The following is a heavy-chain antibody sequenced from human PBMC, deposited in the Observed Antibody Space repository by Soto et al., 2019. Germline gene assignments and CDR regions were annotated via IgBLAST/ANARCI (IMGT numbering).Heavy chain of an antibody. CDR3: AKDGWYYYDSSGDAFDI. Sequence: GSLRLSCAASGFTFSSYAMSWVRQAPGKGLEWVSAISGSGGSTYYADSVKGRFTISRDNSKNTLYLQMNSLRAEDTAVYYCAKDGWYYYDSSGDAFDIWGQGTMVTVSS. V-gene: IGHV3-23*01. CDR1: GFTFSSYA. D-gene: IGHD3-22*01. J-gene: IGHJ3*02. CDR2: ISGSGGST.